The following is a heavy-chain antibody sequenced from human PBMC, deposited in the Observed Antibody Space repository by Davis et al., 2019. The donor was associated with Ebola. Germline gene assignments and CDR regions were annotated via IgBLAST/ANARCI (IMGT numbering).Heavy chain of an antibody. CDR2: ISGTGSTT. D-gene: IGHD6-13*01. V-gene: IGHV3-23*01. Sequence: GESLKISCAASGFSFSTYAMRWVRQAPGKGLEWVSDISGTGSTTYYADSVKGRFTISRDSSKNTLYLQMNSLRAEDTAVYSCARDLLADSSSWYTTFDYWGQGTLVTVSS. CDR3: ARDLLADSSSWYTTFDY. CDR1: GFSFSTYA. J-gene: IGHJ4*02.